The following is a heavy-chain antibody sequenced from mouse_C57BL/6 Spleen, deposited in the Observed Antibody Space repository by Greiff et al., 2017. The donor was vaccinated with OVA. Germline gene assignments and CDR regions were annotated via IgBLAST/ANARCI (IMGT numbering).Heavy chain of an antibody. J-gene: IGHJ3*01. CDR1: GYTFTDYY. CDR2: INPNNGGT. CDR3: ARRIYYDYDAFAY. Sequence: EVQLQQSGPELVKPGASVKISCKASGYTFTDYYMNWVKQSHGKSLEWIGDINPNNGGTSYNQKFKGKATLTVDKSSSTAYMELRSLTSEDSAVYYCARRIYYDYDAFAYWGQGTLVTVSA. V-gene: IGHV1-26*01. D-gene: IGHD2-4*01.